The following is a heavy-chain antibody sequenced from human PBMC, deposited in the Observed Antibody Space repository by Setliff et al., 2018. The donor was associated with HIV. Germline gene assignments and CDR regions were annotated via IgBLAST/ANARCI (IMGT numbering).Heavy chain of an antibody. J-gene: IGHJ4*02. V-gene: IGHV4-39*01. Sequence: ETLSLTCPVSGGSINSTSYYWGWIRQPPGNGLEWIGSIYHTGSTYYKPSLKSRVTISVDTSKNLFSLRLSSVTASDTAVYYCARQAIFGYYDSSGYLDYWGQGTLVTVSS. CDR3: ARQAIFGYYDSSGYLDY. CDR1: GGSINSTSYY. D-gene: IGHD3-22*01. CDR2: IYHTGST.